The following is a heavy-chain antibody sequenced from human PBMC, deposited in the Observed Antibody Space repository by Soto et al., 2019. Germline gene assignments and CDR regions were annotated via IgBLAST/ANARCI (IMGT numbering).Heavy chain of an antibody. Sequence: QVQLVQSGAEVKKPGSSVKVSCKASGGTFSSYAISWVRQAPGQGLEWMGGIIPIFGTANYAQKFQGRVTITADESTSTAYMELSSLRSEDRAVHYCARVIDGSKLTHAFDIWGQGTMVTVSS. D-gene: IGHD5-12*01. V-gene: IGHV1-69*01. CDR1: GGTFSSYA. CDR2: IIPIFGTA. J-gene: IGHJ3*02. CDR3: ARVIDGSKLTHAFDI.